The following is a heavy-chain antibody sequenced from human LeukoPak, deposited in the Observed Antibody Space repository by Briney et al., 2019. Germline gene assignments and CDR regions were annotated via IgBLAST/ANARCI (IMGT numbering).Heavy chain of an antibody. CDR3: AKGPRFLEWLSPDPYFDY. CDR2: ISGSGDST. D-gene: IGHD3-3*01. Sequence: PGGSLRLSCAASGFTFSSYAMSWVRQAPGKGLEWVSAISGSGDSTYYADSVKGRFTISSDNSKNTLYLQMNSLRAEDTAVYYCAKGPRFLEWLSPDPYFDYWGQGTLVTVSS. V-gene: IGHV3-23*01. J-gene: IGHJ4*02. CDR1: GFTFSSYA.